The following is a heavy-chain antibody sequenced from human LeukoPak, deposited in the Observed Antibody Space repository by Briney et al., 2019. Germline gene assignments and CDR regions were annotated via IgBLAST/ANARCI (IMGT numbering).Heavy chain of an antibody. V-gene: IGHV4-34*01. CDR3: ARRAPYSYEWSTLDY. J-gene: IGHJ4*02. D-gene: IGHD5-18*01. CDR1: GGSFSGYY. CDR2: INHSGST. Sequence: SETPSLTCAVYGGSFSGYYWSWIRQPPGKGLEWIGEINHSGSTNYNPSLKSRVTISVDTSKNQFSLKLSSVTAADTAVYYCARRAPYSYEWSTLDYWGQGTLVTVSS.